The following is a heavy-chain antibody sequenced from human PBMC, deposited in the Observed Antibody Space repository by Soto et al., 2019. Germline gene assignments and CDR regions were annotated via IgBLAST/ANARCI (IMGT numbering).Heavy chain of an antibody. CDR2: IYYSGST. J-gene: IGHJ6*04. Sequence: SETLSLTCTVSGGSISSGGYYWSWIRQHPGKGLEWIGYIYYSGSTYYNPSLKSRVTISVDTSKNQFSLKLSSVTAADTAVYYCARGAYYYGSGLDVWGKGTTVTLSS. CDR1: GGSISSGGYY. D-gene: IGHD3-10*01. CDR3: ARGAYYYGSGLDV. V-gene: IGHV4-31*03.